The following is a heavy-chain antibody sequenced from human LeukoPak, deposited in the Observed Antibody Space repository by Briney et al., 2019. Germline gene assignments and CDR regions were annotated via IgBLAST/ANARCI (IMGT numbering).Heavy chain of an antibody. CDR1: GFTFSTYA. J-gene: IGHJ4*02. D-gene: IGHD3-22*01. CDR3: AKPYDSSLYTNLDY. CDR2: ISYDGSKK. Sequence: PGRSLKLSCVASGFTFSTYAMHWVRQAPGKGLEWVTVISYDGSKKYYADSVKGRFTISRDNSKNTLYLQVDSLRPEDTDVYYCAKPYDSSLYTNLDYWGQGTLVTVSS. V-gene: IGHV3-30-3*02.